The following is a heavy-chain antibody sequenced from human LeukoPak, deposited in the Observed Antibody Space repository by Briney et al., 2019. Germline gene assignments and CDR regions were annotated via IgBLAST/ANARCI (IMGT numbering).Heavy chain of an antibody. CDR1: GYTFTSYY. CDR2: INPSGGST. CDR3: ATSTPLLRYFDWFNKGHYYYYMAV. D-gene: IGHD3-9*01. Sequence: ASVKVSCKASGYTFTSYYMHWVRQAPGQGLEWMGIINPSGGSTSYAQKFQGRVTMTRDMSTSTVYMELSSLRSEDTAVYYCATSTPLLRYFDWFNKGHYYYYMAVWGKGTTVTVSS. J-gene: IGHJ6*03. V-gene: IGHV1-46*01.